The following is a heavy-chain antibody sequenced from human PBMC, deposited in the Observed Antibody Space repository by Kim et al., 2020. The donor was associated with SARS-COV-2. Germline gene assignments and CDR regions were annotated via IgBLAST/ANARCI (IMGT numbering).Heavy chain of an antibody. CDR3: VRENYWAFDI. Sequence: GGSLRLSCATSGFTLSLYSMNWVRQSPGKGLEWVSHISGTGTITKHADSVRGRFTISRDNAKNSLFLQMNVLRAEDTAVYYCVRENYWAFDIWGEVRMVT. D-gene: IGHD2-15*01. CDR2: ISGTGTIT. V-gene: IGHV3-48*04. CDR1: GFTLSLYS. J-gene: IGHJ3*02.